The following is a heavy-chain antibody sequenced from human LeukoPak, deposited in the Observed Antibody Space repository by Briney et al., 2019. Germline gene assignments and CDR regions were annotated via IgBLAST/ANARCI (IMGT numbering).Heavy chain of an antibody. D-gene: IGHD3-16*02. J-gene: IGHJ4*02. CDR2: IRNDETEI. Sequence: GRSLRLSCAASGFTFSNYAMHWIRQSPGRGLEWVSFIRNDETEIHYADFAKGRFTISRDRSKNSVYLQMNSLRPDGTALYYYAKDGGRYRFDFWGQGTMVTVSS. CDR1: GFTFSNYA. CDR3: AKDGGRYRFDF. V-gene: IGHV3-30*02.